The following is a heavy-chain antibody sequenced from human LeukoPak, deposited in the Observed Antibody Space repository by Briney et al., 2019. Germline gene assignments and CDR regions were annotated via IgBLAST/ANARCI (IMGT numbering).Heavy chain of an antibody. Sequence: GGSLRLSCAASGFTFSSYAMSWVRQAPGKGLEWVSTISGSGGSTSYADSVKGQFTISRDNSKKTLYLQMNSLRAEDTAVYYCATRVTTLEYWGQGTLVTVSS. CDR2: ISGSGGST. CDR1: GFTFSSYA. J-gene: IGHJ4*02. D-gene: IGHD4-17*01. CDR3: ATRVTTLEY. V-gene: IGHV3-23*01.